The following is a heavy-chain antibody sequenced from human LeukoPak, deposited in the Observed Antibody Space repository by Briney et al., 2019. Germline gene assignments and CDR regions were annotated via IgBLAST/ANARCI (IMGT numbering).Heavy chain of an antibody. CDR2: ISFDGSYK. CDR3: AKAGTGYCRGGSCYGAFDI. CDR1: GFPFSSYG. V-gene: IGHV3-30*18. J-gene: IGHJ3*02. Sequence: GRSLRLSCAASGFPFSSYGVHWVRQAPGKGLEWVVLISFDGSYKYYADSVRGRFTISRDNSKNTLFLQMNSLRAEDTAVYYCAKAGTGYCRGGSCYGAFDIWGQGTMVTVSS. D-gene: IGHD2-15*01.